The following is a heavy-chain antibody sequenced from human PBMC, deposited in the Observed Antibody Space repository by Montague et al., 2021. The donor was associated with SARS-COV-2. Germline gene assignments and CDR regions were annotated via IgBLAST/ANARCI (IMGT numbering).Heavy chain of an antibody. Sequence: SETLSLTCAVYGGSFSGYDWTWIRQSPGKGLEWIGEITDNGSTKYNPSLKSRVTVSSDTSKNQFSLKLKSVTAADTAVYYCARHRRSRYGNFDYWGQGTLVTVSS. D-gene: IGHD1-1*01. CDR3: ARHRRSRYGNFDY. CDR1: GGSFSGYD. CDR2: ITDNGST. V-gene: IGHV4-34*01. J-gene: IGHJ4*02.